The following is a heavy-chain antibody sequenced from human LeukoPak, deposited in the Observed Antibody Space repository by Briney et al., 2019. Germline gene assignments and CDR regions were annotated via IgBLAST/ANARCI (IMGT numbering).Heavy chain of an antibody. V-gene: IGHV3-15*01. D-gene: IGHD3-22*01. Sequence: WVRQAPGKGLEWVGRIKCKTDGGTTDYAAPVKGRFTISRDDSKNTLYLQMNSLKAEDAAVYYCTTGQGYYYDSSGPIDYWGQGTLVTVSS. CDR2: IKCKTDGGTT. J-gene: IGHJ4*02. CDR3: TTGQGYYYDSSGPIDY.